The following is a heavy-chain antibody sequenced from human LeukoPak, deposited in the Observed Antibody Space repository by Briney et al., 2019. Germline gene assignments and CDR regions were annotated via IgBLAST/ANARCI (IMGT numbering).Heavy chain of an antibody. CDR2: IWYDGSNE. CDR3: ARAYGDYCDY. J-gene: IGHJ4*02. V-gene: IGHV3-33*01. Sequence: PGRSLRLSCAASGFTFSSYGMHWVRQAPGKGLEWVAVIWYDGSNEYYADSVKGRFTISRDNSKNTLYLQMNSLRAEDTAVYYCARAYGDYCDYWGQGTLVTVSS. D-gene: IGHD4-17*01. CDR1: GFTFSSYG.